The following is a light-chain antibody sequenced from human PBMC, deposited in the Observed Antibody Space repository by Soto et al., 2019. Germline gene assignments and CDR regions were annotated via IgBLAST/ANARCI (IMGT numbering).Light chain of an antibody. V-gene: IGKV3-11*01. CDR2: DAS. CDR1: ESVSNF. Sequence: EIVLTQSPATLALSPGERVSLSCRASESVSNFLAWYQQKPGQAPSLLIFDASNRATDIPARFSGSGSGTDFNLTISSLEPEYSALYYCQQYNNWPPSVTYTFGQGTKLEIK. CDR3: QQYNNWPPSVTYT. J-gene: IGKJ2*01.